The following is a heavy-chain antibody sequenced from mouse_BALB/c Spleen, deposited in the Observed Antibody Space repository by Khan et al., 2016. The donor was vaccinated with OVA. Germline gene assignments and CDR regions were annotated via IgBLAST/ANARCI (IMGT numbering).Heavy chain of an antibody. Sequence: EVKLVESGGDVVKPGGSLKLSCAASGFTFSTYGMSWVRQTPDKRLEWVATVSTGGHYTYYPDTVKGRFTISRDNAKNTLYLQMSSLKSEDTAMFYCARLPYYYDSEGFAYWGQGTLVTVSA. D-gene: IGHD1-1*01. CDR3: ARLPYYYDSEGFAY. CDR2: VSTGGHYT. V-gene: IGHV5-6*01. CDR1: GFTFSTYG. J-gene: IGHJ3*01.